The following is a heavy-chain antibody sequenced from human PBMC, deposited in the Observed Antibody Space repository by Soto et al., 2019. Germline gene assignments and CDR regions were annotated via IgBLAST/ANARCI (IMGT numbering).Heavy chain of an antibody. CDR2: IKSKTDGGTT. CDR1: GFTFSNAW. V-gene: IGHV3-15*01. Sequence: GGSLRLSCADSGFTFSNAWMSWVRQAPGKGLEWVGRIKSKTDGGTTDYATPVKGRFTISRDDSKNTLYLQMNSLKTEDTAVYYCTTDSLMGATDYWGQGTLVTVSS. J-gene: IGHJ4*02. CDR3: TTDSLMGATDY. D-gene: IGHD1-26*01.